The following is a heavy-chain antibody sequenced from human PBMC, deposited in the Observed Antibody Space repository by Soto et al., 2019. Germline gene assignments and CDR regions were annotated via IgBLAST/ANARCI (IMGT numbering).Heavy chain of an antibody. CDR1: GYSFTYYW. CDR3: ARVPSVVTPGNDYFGVDV. CDR2: IYPNDADT. J-gene: IGHJ6*02. D-gene: IGHD2-2*01. Sequence: GESLKISCKGSGYSFTYYWIAWVRQRPGKDLEWMWIIYPNDADTRYNPSFQGQVTISADKSISTAYLQWTSLKTSDTAMYYCARVPSVVTPGNDYFGVDVWGQGTTVTVSS. V-gene: IGHV5-51*01.